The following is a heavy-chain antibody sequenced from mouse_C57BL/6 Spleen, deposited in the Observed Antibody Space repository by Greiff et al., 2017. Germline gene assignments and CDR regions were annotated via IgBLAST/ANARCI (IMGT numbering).Heavy chain of an antibody. J-gene: IGHJ1*03. CDR2: IDPNSGGT. CDR3: ARRGTTVIYWYFDV. Sequence: QVQLQQPGAELVKPGASVKLSCKASGYTFTSYWMHWVKQRPGRGLEWIGRIDPNSGGTKYNEKFKSKATLTVDKPSSTAYMQLSSLTSKDSAVYYCARRGTTVIYWYFDVWGTGTTVTVSS. CDR1: GYTFTSYW. D-gene: IGHD1-1*01. V-gene: IGHV1-72*01.